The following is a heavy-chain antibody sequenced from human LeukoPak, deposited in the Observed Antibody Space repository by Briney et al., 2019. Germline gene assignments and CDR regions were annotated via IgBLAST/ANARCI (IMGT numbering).Heavy chain of an antibody. Sequence: GRSLRLSCAASGFTFSSYGMHWVRQAPGKGLEWVSAISGSGGSTYYADSVKGRFTISRDNSKNTLDLQMNSLRAEDTAVYYCAKARRVGATFDYWGQGTLVTVSS. J-gene: IGHJ4*02. CDR1: GFTFSSYG. CDR2: ISGSGGST. CDR3: AKARRVGATFDY. D-gene: IGHD1-26*01. V-gene: IGHV3-23*01.